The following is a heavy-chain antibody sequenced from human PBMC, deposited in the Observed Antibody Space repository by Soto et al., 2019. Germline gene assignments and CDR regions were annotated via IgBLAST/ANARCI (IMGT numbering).Heavy chain of an antibody. CDR2: IKQDGSER. V-gene: IGHV3-7*03. J-gene: IGHJ4*02. CDR1: GFSFGTYW. D-gene: IGHD3-3*01. CDR3: ARDVGPITIFGEALSGYFDF. Sequence: GGSLRLSCAVSGFSFGTYWMSWVRQAPGKGLEWLASIKQDGSERYYLDSVKGRFTISRDNAKDSLSLQMNSLRGEDTAFYYCARDVGPITIFGEALSGYFDFWGQGTLVTVSA.